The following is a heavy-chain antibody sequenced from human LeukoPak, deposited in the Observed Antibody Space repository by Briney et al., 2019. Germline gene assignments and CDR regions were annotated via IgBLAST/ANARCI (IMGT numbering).Heavy chain of an antibody. D-gene: IGHD5-12*01. Sequence: PSETLSLTCTVSDDSITMYYWTWIRQPPGKGLEWIGYIYYSGSTNYNPSLKSRVTISVDTSKNQFSLKLSSVTAADTAVYYCARVVVATIRIWGQGTMVTVSS. J-gene: IGHJ3*02. V-gene: IGHV4-59*12. CDR2: IYYSGST. CDR1: DDSITMYY. CDR3: ARVVVATIRI.